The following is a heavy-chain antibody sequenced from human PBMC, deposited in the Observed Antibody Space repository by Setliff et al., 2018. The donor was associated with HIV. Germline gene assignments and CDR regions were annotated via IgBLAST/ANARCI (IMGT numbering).Heavy chain of an antibody. V-gene: IGHV3-30*01. D-gene: IGHD1-26*01. Sequence: PGGSLRLFCAASGFTFSSYSFHWVRQAPGKGLEWVTVISHDGNNKFYADSVKGRFTISRDNSKDTVSLHMTSLTSEDTAIYYCARDRVEAERGAFDIWGQGTMVTVSS. CDR2: ISHDGNNK. CDR3: ARDRVEAERGAFDI. J-gene: IGHJ3*02. CDR1: GFTFSSYS.